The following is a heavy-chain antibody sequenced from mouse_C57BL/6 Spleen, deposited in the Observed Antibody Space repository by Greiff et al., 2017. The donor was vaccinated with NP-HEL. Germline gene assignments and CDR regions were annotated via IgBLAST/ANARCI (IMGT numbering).Heavy chain of an antibody. D-gene: IGHD2-4*01. Sequence: EVQLQQSGPELVKPGASVKISCKASGYTFTDYYMNWVKQSHGKSLEWIGDINPNNGGTSYNQKFKGKATLTVDKSSSTAYMELRSLTSEDSAVYYCARKDYEYDKVYAMGYWGQGTSVTVYS. CDR3: ARKDYEYDKVYAMGY. J-gene: IGHJ4*01. CDR1: GYTFTDYY. CDR2: INPNNGGT. V-gene: IGHV1-26*01.